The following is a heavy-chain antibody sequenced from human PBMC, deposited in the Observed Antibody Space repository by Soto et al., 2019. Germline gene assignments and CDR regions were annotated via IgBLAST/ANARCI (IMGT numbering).Heavy chain of an antibody. D-gene: IGHD1-7*01. CDR2: ISYDGSNQ. CDR3: ARRTGTAPRFDY. Sequence: QVQLVESGGGVVQPGRSLRLSCSASGFTFSDFEMYWVRQAPCKGLDWVSFISYDGSNQYYAGSVKGRFTVSRDNSKNPLFLLMNCLGSEDTAVYFCARRTGTAPRFDYWGQGTLVTVSS. V-gene: IGHV3-30-3*01. CDR1: GFTFSDFE. J-gene: IGHJ4*02.